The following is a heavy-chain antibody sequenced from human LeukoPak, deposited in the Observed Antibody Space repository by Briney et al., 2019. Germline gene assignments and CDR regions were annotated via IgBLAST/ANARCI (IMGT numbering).Heavy chain of an antibody. CDR3: ATYYSSYFQE. Sequence: GGSLRLSCAASGFTFSSYGMHWVRQAPGKGLEWVAFISYDGSDIYYADSVKGRFTVSRDNSKNTLSLQMNSLKPEDTAVYYCATYYSSYFQEWGQGTLVTVSS. CDR1: GFTFSSYG. D-gene: IGHD5-18*01. CDR2: ISYDGSDI. V-gene: IGHV3-30*19. J-gene: IGHJ1*01.